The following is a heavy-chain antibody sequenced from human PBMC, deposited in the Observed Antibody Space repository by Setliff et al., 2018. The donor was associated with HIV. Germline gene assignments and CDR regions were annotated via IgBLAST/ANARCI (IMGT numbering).Heavy chain of an antibody. Sequence: ASVKVSCKASGYMFTSYGIGWVRQAPGQGLEWMAWISTYNGNTNYAPQFQGRVSVTTDTATSTVHMELRSLRSDDTAMYYCARDMDYSNPDYWGQGTLVPSPQ. CDR2: ISTYNGNT. CDR1: GYMFTSYG. J-gene: IGHJ4*02. D-gene: IGHD4-4*01. V-gene: IGHV1-18*01. CDR3: ARDMDYSNPDY.